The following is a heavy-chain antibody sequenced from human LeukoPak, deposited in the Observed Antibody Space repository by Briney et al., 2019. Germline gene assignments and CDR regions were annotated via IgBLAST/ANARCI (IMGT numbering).Heavy chain of an antibody. CDR1: GGSISSYS. D-gene: IGHD3-10*01. CDR3: ARSGYYYGSGSYSDY. J-gene: IGHJ4*02. V-gene: IGHV4-59*01. Sequence: PSETLSLTCTVSGGSISSYSWSWIRQPPGKGLEWVGYFYYSGSTNYNPSLKSRVTISVDTSKNQFSLKLSSVTAADTAVYYCARSGYYYGSGSYSDYWGQGTLVTVSS. CDR2: FYYSGST.